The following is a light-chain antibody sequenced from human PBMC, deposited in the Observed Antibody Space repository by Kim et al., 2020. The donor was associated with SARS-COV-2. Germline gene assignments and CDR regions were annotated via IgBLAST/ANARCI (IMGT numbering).Light chain of an antibody. CDR2: DVN. CDR1: SSDVGGYKF. Sequence: GQSVAIPGSGTSSDVGGYKFVSWYQQQPGKAPNLLIYDVNNRPSGVSVRFSGSKSSNTAALTISGLQAEDEADYYCTSYTRSSTLVFGGGTQLTVL. J-gene: IGLJ2*01. V-gene: IGLV2-14*03. CDR3: TSYTRSSTLV.